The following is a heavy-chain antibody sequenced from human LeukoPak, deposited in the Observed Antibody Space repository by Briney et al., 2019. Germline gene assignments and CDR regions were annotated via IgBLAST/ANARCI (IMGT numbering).Heavy chain of an antibody. Sequence: GGSLRLSCAASGFTFSYYSMNWVRQPPGKGLEWISYIGSGSSTIYYADSVKGRFTVSRDDAKNSLFLQMNSLRAADTAIYYCALTKEYSGLFDPWGQGTLVTVSS. CDR3: ALTKEYSGLFDP. D-gene: IGHD5-12*01. CDR2: IGSGSSTI. CDR1: GFTFSYYS. V-gene: IGHV3-48*01. J-gene: IGHJ5*02.